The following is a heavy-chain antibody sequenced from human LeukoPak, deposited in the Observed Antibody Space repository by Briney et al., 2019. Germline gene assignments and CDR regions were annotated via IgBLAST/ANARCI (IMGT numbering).Heavy chain of an antibody. V-gene: IGHV3-53*01. CDR2: IYSGGST. J-gene: IGHJ4*02. D-gene: IGHD3-3*01. CDR3: ARGSGYYFDY. CDR1: GGSISNSDW. Sequence: PSENLSLTCAVSGGSISNSDWWSWVRQAPGKGLEWVSVIYSGGSTYYADSVKGRFTISRDNSKNTLYLQMNSLRAEDTAVYYCARGSGYYFDYWGQGTLVTVSS.